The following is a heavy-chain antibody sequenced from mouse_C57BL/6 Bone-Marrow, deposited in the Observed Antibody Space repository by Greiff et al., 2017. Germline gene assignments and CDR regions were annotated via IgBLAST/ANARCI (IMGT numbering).Heavy chain of an antibody. CDR2: IYPRSGNT. CDR1: GYTFTSYG. V-gene: IGHV1-81*01. CDR3: ARDPITTVVSDY. Sequence: QVQLKESGAELARPAASVKLSCKASGYTFTSYGISWVKQRTGQGLEWIGEIYPRSGNTYYNENVNGKATRTADKSSTTAYMVLRSLTSEDSAVNFCARDPITTVVSDYWGQGTTLTVSS. D-gene: IGHD1-1*01. J-gene: IGHJ2*01.